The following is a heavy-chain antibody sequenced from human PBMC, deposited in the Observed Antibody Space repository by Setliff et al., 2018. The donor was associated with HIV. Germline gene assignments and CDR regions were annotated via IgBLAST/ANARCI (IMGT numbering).Heavy chain of an antibody. V-gene: IGHV4-59*11. CDR2: IYNSGTT. D-gene: IGHD5-18*01. Sequence: PSETLSLTCTVSGGSISSHYWNWIRQPPGKGLEWIGYIYNSGTTNYNPSLRSRVATSVDTSKNQFSLKLSSVTAVDTAVYFCARGGSAMVPGRNYWYLDLWGRGILVTVSS. J-gene: IGHJ2*01. CDR1: GGSISSHY. CDR3: ARGGSAMVPGRNYWYLDL.